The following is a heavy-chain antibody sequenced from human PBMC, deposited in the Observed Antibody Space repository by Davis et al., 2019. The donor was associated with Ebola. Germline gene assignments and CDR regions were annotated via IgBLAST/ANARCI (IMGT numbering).Heavy chain of an antibody. CDR3: AADASLGYCSSTSCYTGYLTG. CDR1: GFTFTSSA. J-gene: IGHJ6*04. CDR2: IVVGSGNT. Sequence: SVKVSCKASGFTFTSSAVQWVRQARGQRLEWIGWIVVGSGNTNYAQKFQERVTITRDMSTSTAYMELSSLRSEDTAVYYCAADASLGYCSSTSCYTGYLTGRGKGTTVTVSS. D-gene: IGHD2-2*02. V-gene: IGHV1-58*01.